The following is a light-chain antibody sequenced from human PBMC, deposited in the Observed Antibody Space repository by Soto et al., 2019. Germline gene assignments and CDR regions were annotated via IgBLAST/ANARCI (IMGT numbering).Light chain of an antibody. CDR2: EVS. Sequence: QSALTQPASVSGSPGQSITISCPGTRSDVGGYNYVSWYQQHPGKAPKLMIYEVSNRPSGVSNRFPGSKSGNTASLTISGLQAEDEADYYCSSYTSSSIDYVFGTGTKLTVL. V-gene: IGLV2-14*01. CDR1: RSDVGGYNY. J-gene: IGLJ1*01. CDR3: SSYTSSSIDYV.